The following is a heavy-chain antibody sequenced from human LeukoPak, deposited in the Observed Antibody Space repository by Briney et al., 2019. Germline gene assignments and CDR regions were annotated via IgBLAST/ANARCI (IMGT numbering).Heavy chain of an antibody. Sequence: GGSLRLSCAASGFTLSCYAMSWVRPAPGKGLEWVSAISGSGGSTYYAGTVKGRFTISRDNSKNTLYLQMNSLRAEDTAVYYCAKTLVRNVDYWGQGTLVTVSS. CDR2: ISGSGGST. D-gene: IGHD2-21*01. CDR1: GFTLSCYA. CDR3: AKTLVRNVDY. V-gene: IGHV3-23*01. J-gene: IGHJ4*02.